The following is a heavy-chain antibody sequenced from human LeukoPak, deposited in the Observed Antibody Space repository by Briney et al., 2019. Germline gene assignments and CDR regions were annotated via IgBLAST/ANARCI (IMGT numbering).Heavy chain of an antibody. J-gene: IGHJ5*02. CDR3: AREGGPYSGTYSRVP. V-gene: IGHV4-31*03. CDR1: GFSMRDVGYF. D-gene: IGHD1-26*01. Sequence: SETLSLTCTVSGFSMRDVGYFWTWVRQLPGKGLEWIGYIWYSGNTFYNPSLQSRSALSLDRSKNGSSPPLTSVTAADRAVYYCAREGGPYSGTYSRVPWGQGILVSVSS. CDR2: IWYSGNT.